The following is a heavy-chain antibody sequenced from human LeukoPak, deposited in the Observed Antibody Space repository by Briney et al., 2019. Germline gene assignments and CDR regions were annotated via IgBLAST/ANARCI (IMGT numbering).Heavy chain of an antibody. J-gene: IGHJ4*02. V-gene: IGHV1-2*02. CDR1: GHTLTGYY. CDR3: ASTVTGNYFDY. CDR2: INPNSGGT. D-gene: IGHD4-17*01. Sequence: ASVKVSCKASGHTLTGYYMHWLRQAPGQGLEWMGWINPNSGGTNYAQKFQGRVTMTRDTSIRTAYMELSRLRSDDTAVYYCASTVTGNYFDYWGQGTLVTVSS.